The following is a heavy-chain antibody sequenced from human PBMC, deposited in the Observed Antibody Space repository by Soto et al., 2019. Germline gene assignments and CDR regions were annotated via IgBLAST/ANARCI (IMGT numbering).Heavy chain of an antibody. CDR1: GVSIHNSHSF. Sequence: SETLSLTCAVSGVSIHNSHSFWGWIRQPPGKGLEFIGSVYYSGGANYNPSLKSRVTVSIDTPNNQFSLRVNSVTAADTAVYYCGRVVEGATRHTDFDSWGQGILVTVSS. V-gene: IGHV4-39*01. D-gene: IGHD2-15*01. J-gene: IGHJ5*01. CDR2: VYYSGGA. CDR3: GRVVEGATRHTDFDS.